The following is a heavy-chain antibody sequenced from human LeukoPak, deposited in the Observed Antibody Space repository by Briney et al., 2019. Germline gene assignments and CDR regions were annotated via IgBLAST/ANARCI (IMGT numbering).Heavy chain of an antibody. CDR2: INPNSGGT. Sequence: GASVTVSFKASGYTFTGYYMHWVRQAPGQGLEWMGWINPNSGGTNYAQKVQGRVTMTRDTSISTAYMELSRLRSDDTAVYYCARDEEMATIGLVYAFDIWGQGTMVTVSS. CDR1: GYTFTGYY. D-gene: IGHD5-24*01. V-gene: IGHV1-2*02. J-gene: IGHJ3*02. CDR3: ARDEEMATIGLVYAFDI.